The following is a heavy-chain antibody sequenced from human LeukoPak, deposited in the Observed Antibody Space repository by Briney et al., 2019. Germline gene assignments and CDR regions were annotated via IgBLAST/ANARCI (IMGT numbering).Heavy chain of an antibody. D-gene: IGHD4-23*01. CDR1: GGSISSNTYY. Sequence: SETLSLTCTVSGGSISSNTYYWGWIRQPAGKGLEWIGRIYTSGSTNYNPSLKSRVTISVDTSKNQFSLKLSSVTAADTAVYYCARGGTVVTPDYYHYMDVWGKGTTVTISS. V-gene: IGHV4-61*02. CDR2: IYTSGST. CDR3: ARGGTVVTPDYYHYMDV. J-gene: IGHJ6*03.